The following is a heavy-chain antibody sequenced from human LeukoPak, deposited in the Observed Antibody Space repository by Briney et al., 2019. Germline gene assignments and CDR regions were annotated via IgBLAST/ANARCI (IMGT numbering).Heavy chain of an antibody. CDR1: GGTFSSYA. J-gene: IGHJ3*02. Sequence: SVKVSCKGSGGTFSSYAIRWVRQAPGQGLEWMAGIIPIFGTANYAQKFQGRVTITTDESTSTAYMELSSLRSEDTAVYYCARDGRHGYNYGLGDAFAIWGQRTMVTVSS. CDR2: IIPIFGTA. V-gene: IGHV1-69*05. CDR3: ARDGRHGYNYGLGDAFAI. D-gene: IGHD5-24*01.